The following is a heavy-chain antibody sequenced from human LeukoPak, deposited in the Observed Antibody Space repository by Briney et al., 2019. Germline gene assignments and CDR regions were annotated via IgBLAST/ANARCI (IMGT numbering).Heavy chain of an antibody. CDR2: INQDGSEK. J-gene: IGHJ3*02. Sequence: GGSLRLSCAASGFTFSNYWMSWVRQAPGKGLEWVATINQDGSEKSYVDSVKGRFTISRDNAKNSLSLQMNSLRAEDTAVYYCTRRVSGNYVDAFDIWGQGTSDTVSS. D-gene: IGHD1-26*01. V-gene: IGHV3-7*01. CDR1: GFTFSNYW. CDR3: TRRVSGNYVDAFDI.